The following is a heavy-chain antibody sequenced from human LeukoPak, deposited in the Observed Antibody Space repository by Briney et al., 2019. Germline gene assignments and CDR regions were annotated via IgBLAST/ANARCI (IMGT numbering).Heavy chain of an antibody. J-gene: IGHJ4*02. CDR3: ARDKEDPSKYFDY. V-gene: IGHV3-33*08. D-gene: IGHD2/OR15-2a*01. CDR2: LWSDGIKT. CDR1: GFTFSSYS. Sequence: GGSLRLSCAASGFTFSSYSMNWVRQAPGKGLEWVAVLWSDGIKTDYADSVKGRFTISRDNSKNTLYLQMNSLRAEDTAVYYCARDKEDPSKYFDYWGQGTLVTVSS.